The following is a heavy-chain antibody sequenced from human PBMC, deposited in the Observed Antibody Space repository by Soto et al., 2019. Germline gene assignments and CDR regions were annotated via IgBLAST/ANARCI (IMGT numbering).Heavy chain of an antibody. CDR2: INVANGDT. Sequence: QVQLVQSGAEVKKPGASVKVSCKASGYTSTAYPMHWVRQAPGQRLEWMGWINVANGDTGYSPKFQGRVTVTRDTSASTVYMELSSLTSEDTAVYYCARKDYYGAGIYYFDHWGQGTLVTVSS. D-gene: IGHD3-10*01. CDR3: ARKDYYGAGIYYFDH. CDR1: GYTSTAYP. V-gene: IGHV1-3*01. J-gene: IGHJ4*02.